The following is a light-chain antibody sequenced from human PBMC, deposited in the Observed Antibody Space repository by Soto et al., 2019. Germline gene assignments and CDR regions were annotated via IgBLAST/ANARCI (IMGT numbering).Light chain of an antibody. CDR3: YAYAGTFTFV. V-gene: IGLV2-11*01. J-gene: IGLJ3*02. Sequence: QSALTQPRSVSGSPGQSVTISCTGAISDVGGFDSVSWYQQLPGKVPKLIIYDVHKRPSGVPDRFSGSKSGNTASLTISGLQAEDEADYYCYAYAGTFTFVFGGGTKVTVL. CDR2: DVH. CDR1: ISDVGGFDS.